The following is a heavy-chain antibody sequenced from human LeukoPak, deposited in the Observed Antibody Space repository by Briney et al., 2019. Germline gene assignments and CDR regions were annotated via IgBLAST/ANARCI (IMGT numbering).Heavy chain of an antibody. J-gene: IGHJ4*02. V-gene: IGHV3-21*01. CDR2: ISSSSSYI. Sequence: GGSLRLSCAASGFTFSSYSMNWVRQAPGKGLEWVSSISSSSSYIYYADSVKGRFTISRDNAKNSLYLQMNSLRAEDTAVYYCAKGSDDFWSGTDYWGQGTLVTVSS. CDR3: AKGSDDFWSGTDY. D-gene: IGHD3-3*01. CDR1: GFTFSSYS.